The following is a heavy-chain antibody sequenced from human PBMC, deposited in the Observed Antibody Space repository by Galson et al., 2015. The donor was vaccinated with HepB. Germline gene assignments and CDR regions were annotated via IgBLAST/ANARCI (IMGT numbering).Heavy chain of an antibody. CDR2: ISSSSGYI. CDR1: GFTFSSYS. V-gene: IGHV3-21*01. Sequence: SLRLSCEASGFTFSSYSMNWVRQAPGKGLEWVSSISSSSGYIYYADSVKGRITISRDNTKNTLYLQMNSLRAEDTAVYYCASRDCSGGSCPIDYWGQGTLVTVSS. D-gene: IGHD2-15*01. CDR3: ASRDCSGGSCPIDY. J-gene: IGHJ4*02.